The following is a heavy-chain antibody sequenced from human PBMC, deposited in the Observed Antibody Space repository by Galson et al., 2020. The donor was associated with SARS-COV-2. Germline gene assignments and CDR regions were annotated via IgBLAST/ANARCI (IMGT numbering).Heavy chain of an antibody. CDR1: GFTFSSYS. CDR2: ISSSSSYI. Sequence: KIGESLKISCAASGFTFSSYSMNWVRQAPGKGLEWVSSISSSSSYIYYADSVKGRFTISRDNAKNSLYLQMNSLRAEDTAVYYCARSEYCSGGSCYYYYYGMDVWGQGTTVTVSS. D-gene: IGHD2-15*01. V-gene: IGHV3-21*01. J-gene: IGHJ6*02. CDR3: ARSEYCSGGSCYYYYYGMDV.